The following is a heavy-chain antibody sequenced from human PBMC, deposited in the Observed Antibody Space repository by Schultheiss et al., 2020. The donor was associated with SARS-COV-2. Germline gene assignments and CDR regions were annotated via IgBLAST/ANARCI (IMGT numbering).Heavy chain of an antibody. Sequence: GGSLRLSCAASGFIFSSYSMNWVRQAPGKGLEWVSSISSSSSYIYYADSVKGRFTISRDNAKNSLYLQMNSLRAEDTAVYYCARSQLLGYMDVWGKGTTVTVSS. CDR3: ARSQLLGYMDV. CDR1: GFIFSSYS. V-gene: IGHV3-21*01. D-gene: IGHD1-26*01. CDR2: ISSSSSYI. J-gene: IGHJ6*03.